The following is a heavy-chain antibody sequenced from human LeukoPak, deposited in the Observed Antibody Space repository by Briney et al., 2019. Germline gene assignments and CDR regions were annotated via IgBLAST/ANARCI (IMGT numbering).Heavy chain of an antibody. J-gene: IGHJ4*02. V-gene: IGHV1-69*05. CDR3: ARYSSSFGPGGYYFDY. D-gene: IGHD6-6*01. CDR1: GGTFSSYA. CDR2: IIPIFGTA. Sequence: SVKVSCKASGGTFSSYATSWVRQAPGQGLEWMGGIIPIFGTANYAQKFQGRVTITTDESTSTAYMELSSLRSEDTAVYYCARYSSSFGPGGYYFDYWGQGTLVTVSS.